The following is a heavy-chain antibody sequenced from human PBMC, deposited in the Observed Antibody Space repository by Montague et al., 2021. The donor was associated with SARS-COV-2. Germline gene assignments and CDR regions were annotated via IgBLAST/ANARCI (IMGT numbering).Heavy chain of an antibody. CDR1: GFTFRSYA. D-gene: IGHD1-26*01. J-gene: IGHJ4*02. V-gene: IGHV3-48*03. Sequence: SLRLSCAASGFTFRSYAMNWVRQAPGKGLQWVSYISRGGDSIHYADSVKGRFTVSRDNTENSLHLQMNSLRAEDTAVYYCARENSSGGYDYWGQGTLVIVSS. CDR2: ISRGGDSI. CDR3: ARENSSGGYDY.